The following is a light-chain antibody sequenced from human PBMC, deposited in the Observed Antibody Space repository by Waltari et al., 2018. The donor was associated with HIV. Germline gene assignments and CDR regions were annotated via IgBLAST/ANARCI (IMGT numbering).Light chain of an antibody. Sequence: EILMTQSPATLSVSPGERAPLSCRARQSVNSNLAWYHQKPGQPPRLLTYGTSTRATDIPARVSGSGSGTEFTLTISSLQSEDFAVYYCHHYNNWRETFGQGTKVEIK. CDR3: HHYNNWRET. CDR1: QSVNSN. V-gene: IGKV3-15*01. J-gene: IGKJ1*01. CDR2: GTS.